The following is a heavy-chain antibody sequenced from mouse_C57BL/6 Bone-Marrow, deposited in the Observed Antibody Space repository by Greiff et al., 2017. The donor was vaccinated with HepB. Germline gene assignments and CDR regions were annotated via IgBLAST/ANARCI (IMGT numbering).Heavy chain of an antibody. V-gene: IGHV5-9-1*02. Sequence: EVKLEESGEGLVKPGGSLKLSCAASGFTFSSYAMSWVRQTPEKRLEWVAYISSGGDYIYYADTVKGRFTLSRDNARNTLYLQMSSLKSEDTAMYYCTREGGYVAYWGQGTLVTVSA. CDR2: ISSGGDYI. CDR3: TREGGYVAY. J-gene: IGHJ3*01. CDR1: GFTFSSYA. D-gene: IGHD2-2*01.